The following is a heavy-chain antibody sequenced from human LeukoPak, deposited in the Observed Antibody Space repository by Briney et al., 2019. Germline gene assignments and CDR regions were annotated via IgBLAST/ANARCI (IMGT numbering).Heavy chain of an antibody. Sequence: GGSLRLSCAASGLTVSNNYMNWVRQAPGKGLEWVSVIYSGGTTHYADSVKGRFTISRDNSKNTLYLLMNSLRAEDTAVYYCARGKDGPYGFEIWGQGTMVTVSS. D-gene: IGHD5-24*01. J-gene: IGHJ3*02. V-gene: IGHV3-66*01. CDR1: GLTVSNNY. CDR3: ARGKDGPYGFEI. CDR2: IYSGGTT.